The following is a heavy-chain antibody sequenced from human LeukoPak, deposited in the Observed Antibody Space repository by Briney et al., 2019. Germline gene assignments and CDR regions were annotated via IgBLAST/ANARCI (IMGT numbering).Heavy chain of an antibody. V-gene: IGHV3-66*02. CDR3: ARSWDARLNFDY. CDR2: IYSGGNT. Sequence: GGSLRLSCAASGFTFSSYSMNWVRQSPGKGLEWVSVIYSGGNTYYADSVKGRFTISRDNSKNTVNLQMNDLRAEDTAVYYCARSWDARLNFDYWGQGTLVTVSS. D-gene: IGHD1-26*01. CDR1: GFTFSSYS. J-gene: IGHJ4*02.